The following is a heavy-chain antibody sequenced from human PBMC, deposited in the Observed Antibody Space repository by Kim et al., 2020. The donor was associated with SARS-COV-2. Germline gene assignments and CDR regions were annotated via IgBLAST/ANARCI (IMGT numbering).Heavy chain of an antibody. CDR3: TTESSGYLPFGY. Sequence: DYAAPVKGRFTISRDDSKNTLYLQMNSLKTEDTAVYYCTTESSGYLPFGYWGQGTLVTVSS. V-gene: IGHV3-15*01. J-gene: IGHJ4*02. D-gene: IGHD3-22*01.